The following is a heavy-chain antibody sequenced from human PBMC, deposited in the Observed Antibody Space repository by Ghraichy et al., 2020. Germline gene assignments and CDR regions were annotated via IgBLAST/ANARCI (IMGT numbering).Heavy chain of an antibody. CDR3: ATHQSGTYSDFYYGLDV. D-gene: IGHD4-11*01. Sequence: ASVKVSCKASGYTFTNDAFSWVRQAPGQGLEWMGWINAYNGDTKYVQKLQGRVTMTTDTSTSTAYMELRSLRSDDTAVYYCATHQSGTYSDFYYGLDVWGQGTTVTVSS. CDR1: GYTFTNDA. CDR2: INAYNGDT. J-gene: IGHJ6*02. V-gene: IGHV1-18*04.